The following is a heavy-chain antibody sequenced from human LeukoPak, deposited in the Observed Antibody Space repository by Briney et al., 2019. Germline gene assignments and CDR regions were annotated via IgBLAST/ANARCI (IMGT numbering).Heavy chain of an antibody. D-gene: IGHD3-3*01. CDR1: GFTFSGDA. CDR2: ISGSGGST. J-gene: IGHJ4*02. CDR3: AKGGFGVVIDIFDY. V-gene: IGHV3-23*01. Sequence: GGSLRLSCAASGFTFSGDAMSWVRPAPRKGLEWVSAISGSGGSTYYADSVKGRFTISRDNSKNTLYLQMNSLRAEDTAVYYCAKGGFGVVIDIFDYWGQGTLVTVSS.